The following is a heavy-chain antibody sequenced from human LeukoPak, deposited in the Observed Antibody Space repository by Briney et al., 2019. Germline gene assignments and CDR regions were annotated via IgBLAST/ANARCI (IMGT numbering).Heavy chain of an antibody. CDR1: GFTFSSYG. V-gene: IGHV3-33*01. CDR2: IWYDGSNK. J-gene: IGHJ5*01. Sequence: GRSLRLSCAASGFTFSSYGMHWVRQAPGKGLEWVAVIWYDGSNKYYADSVKGRFTISRDNSKNTLYLQMNSLRGEDTAVYYCARDRGNSRFDSWGQGTLVTVSS. D-gene: IGHD2/OR15-2a*01. CDR3: ARDRGNSRFDS.